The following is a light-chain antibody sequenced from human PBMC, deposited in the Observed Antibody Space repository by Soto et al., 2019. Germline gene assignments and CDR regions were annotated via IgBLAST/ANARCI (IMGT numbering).Light chain of an antibody. Sequence: IQMPQSPSSLSASVGARVTITCRASQSISSYLNWYQQKPGTAPKLLIYAASSLQSGVPSRFSGSGSGTDFTLTISSLQPEDFATYYCQQSYSTPITFGQGTRLEIK. V-gene: IGKV1-39*01. CDR3: QQSYSTPIT. CDR1: QSISSY. J-gene: IGKJ5*01. CDR2: AAS.